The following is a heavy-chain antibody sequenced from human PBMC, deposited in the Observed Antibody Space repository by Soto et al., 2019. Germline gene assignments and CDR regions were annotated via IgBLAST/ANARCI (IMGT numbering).Heavy chain of an antibody. D-gene: IGHD3-3*01. CDR2: ISYDGSNK. CDR1: GFTFSSYG. V-gene: IGHV3-30*18. J-gene: IGHJ6*02. Sequence: ESGGGVVQPGRSLRLSCAASGFTFSSYGMHWVRQAPGKGLEWVAVISYDGSNKYYADSVKGRFTISRDNSKNTLYLQMNSLRAEDTAVYYCAKDYDFWSGYYTSYYYYGMDVWGQGTTVTVSS. CDR3: AKDYDFWSGYYTSYYYYGMDV.